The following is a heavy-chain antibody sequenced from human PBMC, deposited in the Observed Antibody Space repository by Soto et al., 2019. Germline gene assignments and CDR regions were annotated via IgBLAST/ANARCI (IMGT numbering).Heavy chain of an antibody. Sequence: GGSLRLSCAASGFAYSTYALSWVRQAPGKGLEWVSAISGSGENTYFADSVKGRFTISRDNSKSTLYLQMNSLRAEDTAVYYCAKGVCSGGTCQQRVFQHWGQGTLVTVSS. V-gene: IGHV3-23*01. CDR1: GFAYSTYA. J-gene: IGHJ1*01. CDR3: AKGVCSGGTCQQRVFQH. D-gene: IGHD2-15*01. CDR2: ISGSGENT.